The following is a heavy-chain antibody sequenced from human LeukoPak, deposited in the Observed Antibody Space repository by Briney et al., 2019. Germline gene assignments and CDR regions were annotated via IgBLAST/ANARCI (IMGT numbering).Heavy chain of an antibody. V-gene: IGHV4-4*02. D-gene: IGHD3-16*02. Sequence: SETLSLTCAVSGGSISSSNWWSWVRQPPGKGLEWIGEIYHSGSTNYNPSLKSRVTITVDKSKHQFSLKLSSVTAADTAVYYCARGGYYDYVWGSYRKEYYFDYWGQGTLVTVPS. CDR3: ARGGYYDYVWGSYRKEYYFDY. CDR1: GGSISSSNW. J-gene: IGHJ4*02. CDR2: IYHSGST.